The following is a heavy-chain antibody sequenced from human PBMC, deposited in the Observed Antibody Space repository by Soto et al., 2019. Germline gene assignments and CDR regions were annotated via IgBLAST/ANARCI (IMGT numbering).Heavy chain of an antibody. V-gene: IGHV1-3*01. J-gene: IGHJ5*02. CDR1: GYSFTSYA. Sequence: GASVKVSCKASGYSFTSYAIHWMRQAPGQRLEWMGWINAGNGNTKVPQKFQGRVTITRDTSASTAYMELSSLRSEDTAVYYCARGGVATKISNWFDPWGQGTLVTVSS. CDR3: ARGGVATKISNWFDP. D-gene: IGHD5-12*01. CDR2: INAGNGNT.